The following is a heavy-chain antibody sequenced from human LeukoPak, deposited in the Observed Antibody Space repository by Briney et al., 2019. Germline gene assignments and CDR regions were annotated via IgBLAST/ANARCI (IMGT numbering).Heavy chain of an antibody. V-gene: IGHV3-48*04. D-gene: IGHD6-13*01. CDR3: ARDRRAAAGDY. CDR1: GFTFSSYG. CDR2: ISSSSSTI. J-gene: IGHJ4*02. Sequence: GGSLRLSCAASGFTFSSYGMHWVRQAPGKGLEWVSYISSSSSTIYYADSVKGRFTISRDNAKNSLYLQMNSLRAEDTAVYYCARDRRAAAGDYWGQGTLVTVSS.